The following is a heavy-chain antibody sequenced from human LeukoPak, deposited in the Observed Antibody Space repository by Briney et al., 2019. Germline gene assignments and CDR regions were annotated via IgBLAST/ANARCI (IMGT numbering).Heavy chain of an antibody. CDR1: GFTFSSNA. D-gene: IGHD3-3*01. Sequence: PGGSLRLSCAASGFTFSSNAMNWVRQAPGKGLEWVSAISGSGGRTYYADSYADSVKGRFTISRDNSKNTLYLQLNSLRAEDTAVYYCATEARETRGRFRVYYMDVWGNGTTVTVSS. J-gene: IGHJ6*03. V-gene: IGHV3-23*01. CDR2: ISGSGGRT. CDR3: ATEARETRGRFRVYYMDV.